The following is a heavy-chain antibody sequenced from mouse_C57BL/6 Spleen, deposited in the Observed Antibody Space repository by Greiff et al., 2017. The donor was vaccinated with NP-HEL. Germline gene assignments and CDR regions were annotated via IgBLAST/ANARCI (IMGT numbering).Heavy chain of an antibody. CDR3: ARGGYYGYDFAY. Sequence: QVQLQQPGAELVRPGTSVKLSCKASGYTFTSYWMHWVKQRPGQGLEWIGVIDPSDSYTNYNQKFKGKATLTVDTSSSTAYMQLSSLTSEDSAVYYCARGGYYGYDFAYWGQGTLVTVSA. CDR1: GYTFTSYW. J-gene: IGHJ3*01. D-gene: IGHD2-2*01. V-gene: IGHV1-59*01. CDR2: IDPSDSYT.